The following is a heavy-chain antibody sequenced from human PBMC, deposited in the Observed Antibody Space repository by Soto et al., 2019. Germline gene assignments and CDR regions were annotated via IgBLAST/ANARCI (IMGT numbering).Heavy chain of an antibody. CDR1: GGSFSGYY. J-gene: IGHJ5*02. D-gene: IGHD4-4*01. V-gene: IGHV4-34*01. CDR3: ARGPHDYSNYDNWFDP. CDR2: INHSGST. Sequence: SXTLSLTCAVYGGSFSGYYCSWILQPPGKGLEWIGEINHSGSTSYNPSLKSRVTISVDTSKKQFSLRLRSVTAAHTAVYYCARGPHDYSNYDNWFDPWGQGTPVTVSS.